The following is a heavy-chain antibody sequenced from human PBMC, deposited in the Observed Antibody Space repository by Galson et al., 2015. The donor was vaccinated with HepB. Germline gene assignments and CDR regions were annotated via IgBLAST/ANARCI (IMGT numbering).Heavy chain of an antibody. CDR3: AREIAVAVGWFDP. CDR1: GFTFSSYS. CDR2: TSSSSSYI. J-gene: IGHJ5*02. D-gene: IGHD6-19*01. V-gene: IGHV3-21*01. Sequence: SCAASGFTFSSYSMNWVRQAPGKGLEWVSSTSSSSSYIYYADSVKGRFTISRDNAKNSLYLQMNSLRAEDTAVYYCAREIAVAVGWFDPWGQGTLVTVSS.